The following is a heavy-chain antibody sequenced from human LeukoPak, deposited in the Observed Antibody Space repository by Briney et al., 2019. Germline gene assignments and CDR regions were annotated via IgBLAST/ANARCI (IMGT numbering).Heavy chain of an antibody. Sequence: PSETLSLTCTVSGASISSSYWSWIRQSPGKGLEWIGCMYYTGSTSYNPSLQSRVTMSIDTSKNQFSLRLSSVTAADTAVYYCARGYFDSSGYSNPFDLWGQGALVTVSS. CDR3: ARGYFDSSGYSNPFDL. CDR2: MYYTGST. CDR1: GASISSSY. J-gene: IGHJ4*02. V-gene: IGHV4-59*01. D-gene: IGHD3-22*01.